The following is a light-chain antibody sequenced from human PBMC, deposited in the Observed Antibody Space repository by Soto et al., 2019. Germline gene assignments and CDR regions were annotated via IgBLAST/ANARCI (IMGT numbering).Light chain of an antibody. CDR1: QSISSW. Sequence: DIQMTQSPSTLSASVGDRVTITCRASQSISSWLAWYQQKPGKAPKLLIYKASSLESGVPSRFSSSGSGTEFTLTISSLQPDDFATYYCQQYNFYPWTFGQGTKVEIK. CDR3: QQYNFYPWT. J-gene: IGKJ1*01. CDR2: KAS. V-gene: IGKV1-5*03.